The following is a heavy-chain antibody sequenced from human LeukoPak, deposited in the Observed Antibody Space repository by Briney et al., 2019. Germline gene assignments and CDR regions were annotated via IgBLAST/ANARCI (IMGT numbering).Heavy chain of an antibody. CDR3: AREYGSGSYSSE. D-gene: IGHD3-10*01. V-gene: IGHV1-69*04. Sequence: EASVKVSCKASGGTFSSYAISWVRQAPGQGLEWMGRIIPILGIANYAQKFQGRVTITADKSTSTAYMELSSLRSEGTAVYYCAREYGSGSYSSEWGQGTLVTVSS. CDR2: IIPILGIA. CDR1: GGTFSSYA. J-gene: IGHJ4*02.